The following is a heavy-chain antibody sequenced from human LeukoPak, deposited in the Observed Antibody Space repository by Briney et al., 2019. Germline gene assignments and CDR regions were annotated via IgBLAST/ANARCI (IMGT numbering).Heavy chain of an antibody. D-gene: IGHD3-10*01. V-gene: IGHV5-51*01. J-gene: IGHJ4*02. CDR3: AITDYYRSLYYFDY. CDR2: IYPGDSDT. CDR1: GYSFTNYW. Sequence: GEFLKISCKGSGYSFTNYWIGWVRQMPGKGLEWMGIIYPGDSDTRYSPSFQGQVTISADKSISTAYLQWSSLKASDTAMYYCAITDYYRSLYYFDYWGQGTLVTVSS.